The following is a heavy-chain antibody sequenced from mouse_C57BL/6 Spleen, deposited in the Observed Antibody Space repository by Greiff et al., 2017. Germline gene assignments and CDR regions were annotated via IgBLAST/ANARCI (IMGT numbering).Heavy chain of an antibody. V-gene: IGHV1-52*01. Sequence: VQLQQPGAELVRPGSSVKLSCKASGYTFTSYWMHWVKQRPIQGLEWIGNIDPSDSETHYNQKFKDKATLTVDKSSSTAYMQLSSLTSEDSAVYYGARSSYYGSYAMDYWGQGTSVTVSS. CDR3: ARSSYYGSYAMDY. J-gene: IGHJ4*01. D-gene: IGHD1-1*01. CDR1: GYTFTSYW. CDR2: IDPSDSET.